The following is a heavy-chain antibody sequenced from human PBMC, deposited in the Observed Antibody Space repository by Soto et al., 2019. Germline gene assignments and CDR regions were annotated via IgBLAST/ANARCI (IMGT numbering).Heavy chain of an antibody. J-gene: IGHJ3*02. D-gene: IGHD3-10*01. CDR3: ARDWGTMVRGVIISAFDI. CDR2: TYYRSKWYN. Sequence: SQTLSLTCAISGDSVSSNSAAWNWIRQSPSRGLEWLGRTYYRSKWYNDYAVSVKSRITINPDTSKNQFSLQLNSVTPEDTAVYYCARDWGTMVRGVIISAFDIWGQGTMVTVSS. CDR1: GDSVSSNSAA. V-gene: IGHV6-1*01.